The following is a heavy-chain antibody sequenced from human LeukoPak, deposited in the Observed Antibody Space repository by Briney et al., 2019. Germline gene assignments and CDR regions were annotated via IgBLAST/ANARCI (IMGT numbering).Heavy chain of an antibody. D-gene: IGHD6-13*01. Sequence: PGGSLRLSCAASGFKFNNYAMNWVRQAPGKGLEWVSAISGRGDRKYYADSVQGRFTISRDKSKNTLYLQMDSLRAENTAVYYCAKAYSSSRHYFDYWGRGTLVTVSS. CDR3: AKAYSSSRHYFDY. CDR2: ISGRGDRK. J-gene: IGHJ4*02. V-gene: IGHV3-23*01. CDR1: GFKFNNYA.